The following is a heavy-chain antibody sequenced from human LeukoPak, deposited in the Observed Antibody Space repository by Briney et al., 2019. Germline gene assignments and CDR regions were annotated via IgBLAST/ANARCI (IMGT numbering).Heavy chain of an antibody. CDR2: IIPILGIA. CDR1: GGTFSSYA. Sequence: GASVKGSCKASGGTFSSYAISWVRQAPGQGLEWMGRIIPILGIANYAQKFQGRVTITADKSTSTAYMELSSLRSEDTAVYYCARTSIAAHYYGMDVWGQGTTVTVSS. V-gene: IGHV1-69*04. D-gene: IGHD6-6*01. J-gene: IGHJ6*02. CDR3: ARTSIAAHYYGMDV.